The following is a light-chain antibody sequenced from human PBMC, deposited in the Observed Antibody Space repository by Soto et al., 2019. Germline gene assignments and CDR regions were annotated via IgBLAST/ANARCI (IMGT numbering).Light chain of an antibody. CDR3: QQSYSTPIT. CDR2: AAS. Sequence: DIQMTQSPSSLSASVGDRVTITCLASQSISSYVNWYQQKPGKAPKLLLYAASSLQSGVPSRFSGSGSGTDFTLTISSLQPEDFATYYCQQSYSTPITFGQGTRLEIK. CDR1: QSISSY. V-gene: IGKV1-39*01. J-gene: IGKJ5*01.